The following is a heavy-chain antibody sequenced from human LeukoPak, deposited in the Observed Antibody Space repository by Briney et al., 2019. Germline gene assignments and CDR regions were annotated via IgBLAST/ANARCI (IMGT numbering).Heavy chain of an antibody. CDR3: ARDYYDSSGYGAHDY. J-gene: IGHJ4*02. CDR2: INPNSGGT. Sequence: ASVKVSCKASGYXFTGYYIHWVRQTPGQGLEWMGWINPNSGGTKYAQRFQGRVTMSRDTSISTAYMELSRLRSDDTAVYYCARDYYDSSGYGAHDYWGQGTLVTVSS. CDR1: GYXFTGYY. V-gene: IGHV1-2*02. D-gene: IGHD3-22*01.